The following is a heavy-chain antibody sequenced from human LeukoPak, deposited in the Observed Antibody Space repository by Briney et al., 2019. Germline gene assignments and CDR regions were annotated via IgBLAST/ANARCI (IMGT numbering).Heavy chain of an antibody. D-gene: IGHD2-2*01. Sequence: ASVKVSCKASGYTFTSYGISWVRQAPGQGLEWMGWISAYNGNTNYAQKLQGRVTMTTDTSTSTAYMELSSLRSEDTAVYYCARGRYCSSTSCYGIKYDWFDPWGQGTLVTVSS. CDR2: ISAYNGNT. V-gene: IGHV1-18*01. J-gene: IGHJ5*02. CDR1: GYTFTSYG. CDR3: ARGRYCSSTSCYGIKYDWFDP.